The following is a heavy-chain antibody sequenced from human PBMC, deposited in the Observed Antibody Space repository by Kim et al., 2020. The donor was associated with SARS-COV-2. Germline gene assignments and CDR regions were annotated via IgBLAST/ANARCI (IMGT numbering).Heavy chain of an antibody. V-gene: IGHV3-11*06. D-gene: IGHD3-9*01. CDR3: ARGEYDILTGYYPPYYYYGMDI. CDR1: GFTFSDYY. Sequence: GGSLRLSCAASGFTFSDYYMSWIRQAPGKGLEWVSYISSSSSYTNYADSVKGRFTISRDNAKNSLYLQMNSLRAEDTAVYYCARGEYDILTGYYPPYYYYGMDIWGQGTTVTVSS. J-gene: IGHJ6*02. CDR2: ISSSSSYT.